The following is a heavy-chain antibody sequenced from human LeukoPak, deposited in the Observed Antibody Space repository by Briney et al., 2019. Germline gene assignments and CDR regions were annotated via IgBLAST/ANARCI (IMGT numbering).Heavy chain of an antibody. CDR1: GFTFSSYE. CDR3: ARELQQLVRTKPNFDY. CDR2: ISSSGSTI. V-gene: IGHV3-48*03. Sequence: GGSLRLSCAASGFTFSSYEMNWVRQAPGKGLEWVSYISSSGSTIYYADSVKGRFTISRDNAKNSLYLQMSSLRAEDTAVYYCARELQQLVRTKPNFDYWGQGTPVTVSS. J-gene: IGHJ4*02. D-gene: IGHD6-13*01.